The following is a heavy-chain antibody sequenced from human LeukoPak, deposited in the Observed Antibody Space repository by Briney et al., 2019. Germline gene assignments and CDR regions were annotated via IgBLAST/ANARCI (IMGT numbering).Heavy chain of an antibody. D-gene: IGHD1-26*01. V-gene: IGHV3-23*01. CDR3: AKVQVGATGI. CDR1: GITLSNYG. CDR2: ISDSGGRT. J-gene: IGHJ4*02. Sequence: GGSLRLSCAVSGITLSNYGMSWVRQAPGKGLEWVAGISDSGGRTNYADSVKGRFTISRDNPKNTLYLQMNSLRAEDTAVYYCAKVQVGATGIWGQGTLVTVSS.